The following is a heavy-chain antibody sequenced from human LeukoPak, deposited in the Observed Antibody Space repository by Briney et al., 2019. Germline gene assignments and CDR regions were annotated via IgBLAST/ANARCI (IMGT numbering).Heavy chain of an antibody. D-gene: IGHD1-26*01. CDR3: ASIRGTLGY. J-gene: IGHJ4*02. V-gene: IGHV3-72*01. CDR2: IKNKANSYIT. CDR1: GFTFSDHF. Sequence: GGSLRLSCAASGFTFSDHFMDWVRQAPGKGLEWVGRIKNKANSYITQYAASMEGRFTISRDDSKNSLYLQMSSMKTEDTAMYYCASIRGTLGYWGQGTVVTVSS.